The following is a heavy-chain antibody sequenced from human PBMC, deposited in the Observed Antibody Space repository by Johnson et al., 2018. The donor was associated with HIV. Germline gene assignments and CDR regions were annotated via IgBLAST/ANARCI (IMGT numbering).Heavy chain of an antibody. V-gene: IGHV3-11*01. CDR1: GFSFSDYY. J-gene: IGHJ3*02. Sequence: QVQLVESGGGLVKPGKSLRLSCAASGFSFSDYYMSWIRQAPGKGLEWVSFISSSGSTIYYADSVKGRFTISRDNAKNSLFLQMNSLRAEDTAFYFCARGGLGYQNIHDAFDIWGQGTMVTVSS. CDR3: ARGGLGYQNIHDAFDI. CDR2: ISSSGSTI. D-gene: IGHD2-2*01.